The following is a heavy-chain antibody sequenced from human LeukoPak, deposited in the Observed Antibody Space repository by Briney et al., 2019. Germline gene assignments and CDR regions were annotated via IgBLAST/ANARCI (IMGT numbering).Heavy chain of an antibody. V-gene: IGHV4-59*01. J-gene: IGHJ3*02. CDR1: GGSISSYY. D-gene: IGHD3-22*01. CDR3: ARPYGSSASYAFDI. Sequence: SETLSLTCTVFGGSISSYYWSWIRQPPGKGLEWIGYIDYSGSTNYNPSLKSRVTISVDTSKNQFSLKLSSVTAADTAVYYCARPYGSSASYAFDIWGQGTMVAVSS. CDR2: IDYSGST.